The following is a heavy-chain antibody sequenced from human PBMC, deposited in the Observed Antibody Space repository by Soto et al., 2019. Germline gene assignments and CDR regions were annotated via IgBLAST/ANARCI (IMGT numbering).Heavy chain of an antibody. J-gene: IGHJ4*02. CDR2: INPNSGGT. CDR1: GFTFTGHY. Sequence: ASVKVSCKASGFTFTGHYIHWVRQAPGQGLEWMGWINPNSGGTSYAQKFQGRVTMTRDTSITTAYMELSRLSSDDTAVYYCAKSGSLFRPSLGYFDYWGQGTLVTVSS. CDR3: AKSGSLFRPSLGYFDY. D-gene: IGHD1-26*01. V-gene: IGHV1-2*02.